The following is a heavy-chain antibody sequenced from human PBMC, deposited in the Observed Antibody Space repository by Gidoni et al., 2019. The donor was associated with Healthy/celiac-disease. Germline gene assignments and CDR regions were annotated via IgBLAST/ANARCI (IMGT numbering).Heavy chain of an antibody. D-gene: IGHD6-19*01. CDR1: AFTFDDYA. J-gene: IGHJ5*02. CDR2: ISWNSGRI. V-gene: IGHV3-9*01. CDR3: AKDGGGSSGGYTLAA. Sequence: EVQLVESGGGLVQPGRSMRLSCAASAFTFDDYAMHWVRQAPGKGREWVSGISWNSGRIGYAESVKGRFTNSRDNAKNSLYLEMNRLRAEGTGLYYWAKDGGGSSGGYTLAAWGQGTLVTVSS.